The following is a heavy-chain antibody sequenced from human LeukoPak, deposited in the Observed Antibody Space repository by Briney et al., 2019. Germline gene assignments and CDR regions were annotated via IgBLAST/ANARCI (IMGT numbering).Heavy chain of an antibody. D-gene: IGHD3-22*01. CDR2: ISGSGGST. Sequence: GGSLRLSRAVSGNTLSNYGVSWVRQAPGKGLEWVAGISGSGGSTNYADSVKGRVTISRDNRKNTLYLQMNSLRAEDTAVYFCAKRGVVIRVILVGFHKEAYYFDSWGQGALVTVSS. CDR1: GNTLSNYG. J-gene: IGHJ4*02. CDR3: AKRGVVIRVILVGFHKEAYYFDS. V-gene: IGHV3-23*01.